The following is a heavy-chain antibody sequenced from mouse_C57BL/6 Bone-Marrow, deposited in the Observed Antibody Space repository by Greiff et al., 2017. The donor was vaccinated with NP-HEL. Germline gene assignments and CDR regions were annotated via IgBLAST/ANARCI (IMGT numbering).Heavy chain of an antibody. Sequence: VQLQQSDAELVKPGASVKISCKVSGYTFTDHTIHWMQQRPEQGLEWIGYIYPRDGSTKYNEKFKGKATLTADKSSSTAYMHINSLTSKDSAVYFCAREVIIYDGYYDYAMDYWGQGTSVTVSS. J-gene: IGHJ4*01. D-gene: IGHD2-3*01. CDR3: AREVIIYDGYYDYAMDY. CDR2: IYPRDGST. V-gene: IGHV1-78*01. CDR1: GYTFTDHT.